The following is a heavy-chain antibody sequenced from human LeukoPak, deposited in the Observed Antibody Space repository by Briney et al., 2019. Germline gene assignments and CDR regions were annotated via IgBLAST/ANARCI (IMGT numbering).Heavy chain of an antibody. CDR3: AGGGSDHVWGSYRGDY. D-gene: IGHD3-16*02. J-gene: IGHJ4*02. CDR1: GFTFSRYA. V-gene: IGHV3-23*01. Sequence: SGGSLRLSCAASGFTFSRYATTWVRQGPGKGLEWLSAISGSGGSTYYADPVKGRFTISRDNSKNTLCVQMNSLRAEDRAVYYWAGGGSDHVWGSYRGDYWGQGTLVTVSS. CDR2: ISGSGGST.